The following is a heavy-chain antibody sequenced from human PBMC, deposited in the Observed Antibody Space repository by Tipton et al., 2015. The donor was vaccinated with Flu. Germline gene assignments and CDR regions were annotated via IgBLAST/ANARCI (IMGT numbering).Heavy chain of an antibody. CDR1: GFTFGAYE. CDR3: VRVTYFYDSHGAGEVLHI. CDR2: ISKSGGTT. J-gene: IGHJ3*02. D-gene: IGHD3-22*01. V-gene: IGHV3-48*03. Sequence: SLRLSCAVSGFTFGAYEMNWVRQAPGKGLEWISDISKSGGTTHYADSVRGRFTIARDNAKNSLYLQMSSLRVEDTAVYYCVRVTYFYDSHGAGEVLHIWGQGTMVTVSS.